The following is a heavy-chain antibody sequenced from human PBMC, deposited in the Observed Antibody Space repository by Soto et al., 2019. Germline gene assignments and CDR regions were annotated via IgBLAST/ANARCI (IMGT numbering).Heavy chain of an antibody. J-gene: IGHJ4*02. Sequence: PSETLSLTCTVSNGSLSSNYWSWIRQSPGKGLEWIGNIYYSGSTNYNPSLKSRVTMSVDTSKNQFTLRVEDTAVYYCAKDRGDGAYWGRGTLVTVSS. V-gene: IGHV4-59*12. CDR2: IYYSGST. D-gene: IGHD3-10*01. CDR3: AKDRGDGAY. CDR1: NGSLSSNY.